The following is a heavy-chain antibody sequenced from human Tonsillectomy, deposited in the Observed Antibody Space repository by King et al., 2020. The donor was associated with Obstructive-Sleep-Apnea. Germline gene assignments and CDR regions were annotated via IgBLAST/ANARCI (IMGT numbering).Heavy chain of an antibody. CDR3: TLSDSGSYTFDY. Sequence: VQLVESGGGLVKPGGSLRLSCAASGFTFSNAWMSWVRQAPGKGLEWVGRIKSNTDGGTTDYAAPVKGRFTISRDDSKNTLYLQMNSLKTEDTAVYYCTLSDSGSYTFDYWGQGTRVTVSS. CDR1: GFTFSNAW. CDR2: IKSNTDGGTT. D-gene: IGHD1-26*01. J-gene: IGHJ4*02. V-gene: IGHV3-15*01.